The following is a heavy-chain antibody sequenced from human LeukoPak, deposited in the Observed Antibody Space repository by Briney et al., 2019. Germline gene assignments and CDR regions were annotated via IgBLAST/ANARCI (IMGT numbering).Heavy chain of an antibody. D-gene: IGHD3-16*02. CDR2: INPNSGGT. V-gene: IGHV1-2*02. J-gene: IGHJ4*02. CDR1: GYTFTGYY. CDR3: ARALDYVWGSYRRPIDY. Sequence: ASVKVSCKASGYTFTGYYMHWVRQAAGQGLEWMGWINPNSGGTNYAQKFQGRVTMTRDTSISTAYMELSRLRSDDTAVYYCARALDYVWGSYRRPIDYWGQGTLVTVSS.